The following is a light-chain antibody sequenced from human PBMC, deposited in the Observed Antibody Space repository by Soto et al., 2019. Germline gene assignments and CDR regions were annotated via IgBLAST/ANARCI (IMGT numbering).Light chain of an antibody. V-gene: IGKV4-1*01. J-gene: IGKJ4*01. CDR3: QQYYNTPLT. CDR1: RSVLYKSNNKNH. CDR2: WAS. Sequence: DIVMTQSPDSLAVSLGERATMNCKCSRSVLYKSNNKNHLAWYQQKPGQPPQLIIYWASTRESGVPERFSGSGSGTDFTLTISSLEAEDVAFYWCQQYYNTPLTFGGGTKVDIK.